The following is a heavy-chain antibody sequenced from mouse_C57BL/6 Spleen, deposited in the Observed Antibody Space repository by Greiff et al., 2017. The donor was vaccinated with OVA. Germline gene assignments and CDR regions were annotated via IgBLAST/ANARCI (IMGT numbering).Heavy chain of an antibody. CDR1: GYTFTSYW. Sequence: VQLKESGAELAKPGASVKLSCKASGYTFTSYWMHWVKQRPGQGLEWIGYINPSSGYTKYNQKFKDKATLTADKSSSTAYMQLSSLTYEDSAVYYCARGDGSSSWFASGAKGLWSLSLQ. CDR3: ARGDGSSSWFAS. D-gene: IGHD1-1*01. J-gene: IGHJ3*01. V-gene: IGHV1-7*01. CDR2: INPSSGYT.